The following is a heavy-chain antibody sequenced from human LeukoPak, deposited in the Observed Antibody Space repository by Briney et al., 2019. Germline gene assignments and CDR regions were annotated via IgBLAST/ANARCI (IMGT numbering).Heavy chain of an antibody. D-gene: IGHD1-26*01. CDR3: ARGPVSFFSYYGEYYMDV. Sequence: ASVKVPCKASGYTFTGYYMHWVRQAPGQGLEWMGWINPNSGGTNYAQKFQGRVTMTRDTSISTAYMELSRLRSDDTAVYYCARGPVSFFSYYGEYYMDVWGKGTTVTVSS. J-gene: IGHJ6*03. V-gene: IGHV1-2*02. CDR2: INPNSGGT. CDR1: GYTFTGYY.